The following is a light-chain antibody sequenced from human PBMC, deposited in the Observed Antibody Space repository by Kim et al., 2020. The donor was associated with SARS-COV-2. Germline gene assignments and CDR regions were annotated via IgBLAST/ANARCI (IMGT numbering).Light chain of an antibody. CDR1: RTNIGSNT. CDR2: STR. Sequence: GQRVTISCSGGRTNIGSNTVNWYQQVPGTAPKLLIYSTRQRFSGVSDRFSGSKSGTSASLAISGLQSEDEADYYCAAWDDSLSGMVFGGGTQLTVL. CDR3: AAWDDSLSGMV. V-gene: IGLV1-44*01. J-gene: IGLJ3*02.